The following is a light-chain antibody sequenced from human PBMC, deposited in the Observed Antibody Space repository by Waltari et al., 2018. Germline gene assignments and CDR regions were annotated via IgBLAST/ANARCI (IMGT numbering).Light chain of an antibody. Sequence: QSALTQPASVSGSPGQSLTLSCTGPRRDVGSYNLVSWYQQHPGKVPKLIIYEDTKRPSGVSDRFSGSKSGNTASLTISGLQAEDEADYHCCAHAGSGIWVFGGGTKLTVL. CDR1: RRDVGSYNL. J-gene: IGLJ3*02. CDR3: CAHAGSGIWV. CDR2: EDT. V-gene: IGLV2-23*01.